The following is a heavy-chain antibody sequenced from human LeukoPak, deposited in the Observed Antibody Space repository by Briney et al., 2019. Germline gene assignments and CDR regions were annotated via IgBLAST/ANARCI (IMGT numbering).Heavy chain of an antibody. CDR2: INPSGGST. V-gene: IGHV1-46*02. CDR1: GYTFNSSY. Sequence: APVKVSCKASGYTFNSSYMHWVRQAPGQGLEWMGIINPSGGSTSYAQKFQGRVTMTRDTSTSTVYMELSSLRSEDTAVYYCARNRDGYNSFDYWGQGTLVTVSS. J-gene: IGHJ4*02. CDR3: ARNRDGYNSFDY. D-gene: IGHD5-24*01.